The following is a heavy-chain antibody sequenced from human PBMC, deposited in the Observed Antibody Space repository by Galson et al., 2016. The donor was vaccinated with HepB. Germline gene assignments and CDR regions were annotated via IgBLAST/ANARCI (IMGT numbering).Heavy chain of an antibody. CDR2: IKQEGSEK. V-gene: IGHV3-7*05. J-gene: IGHJ4*02. D-gene: IGHD1-1*01. Sequence: SLRLCCAASGFTFNRYWMAWFRQAPGKGLEWVANIKQEGSEKYDVDSVRGRFTISRDNAKNSLYLQMNSLRAEDTAVYYCACPTAGNWTDYWGQGTLVTVSS. CDR1: GFTFNRYW. CDR3: ACPTAGNWTDY.